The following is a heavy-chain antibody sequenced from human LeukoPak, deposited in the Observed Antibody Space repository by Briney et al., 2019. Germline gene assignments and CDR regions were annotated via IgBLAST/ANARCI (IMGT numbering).Heavy chain of an antibody. D-gene: IGHD1-26*01. Sequence: PGGSLRLSCAASGFTFSSYWMTWVRQAPGKGLEWVANIKQDGSEKDYVDSVKGRFTISRDNAKNSLYLQMNSLRAEDTAVYYCARDRAPRGWELYYFDYWGQGTLVTVSS. CDR1: GFTFSSYW. J-gene: IGHJ4*02. V-gene: IGHV3-7*01. CDR3: ARDRAPRGWELYYFDY. CDR2: IKQDGSEK.